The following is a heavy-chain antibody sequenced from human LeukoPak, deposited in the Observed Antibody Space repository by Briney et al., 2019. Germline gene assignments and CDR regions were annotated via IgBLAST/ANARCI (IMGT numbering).Heavy chain of an antibody. Sequence: ASVKVSCKASGYTLTGYYMHWVRQAPGQGLEWMGWINPNSGGTNYAQKFQGRVTMTRDTSISTAYMELSRLRSDDTAVYYCARDRGYCSGGSCYSSFDYWGQGTLVTVSS. V-gene: IGHV1-2*02. CDR2: INPNSGGT. CDR3: ARDRGYCSGGSCYSSFDY. CDR1: GYTLTGYY. D-gene: IGHD2-15*01. J-gene: IGHJ4*02.